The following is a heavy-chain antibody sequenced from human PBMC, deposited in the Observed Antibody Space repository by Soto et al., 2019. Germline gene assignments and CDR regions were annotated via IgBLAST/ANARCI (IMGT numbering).Heavy chain of an antibody. V-gene: IGHV1-18*01. D-gene: IGHD2-15*01. Sequence: QVQLVQSAAEVKKPGASVKVSCKASGYTFTSYGISWVRQAPGQGLEWMGWISAYNGNTNYAQKLQARVTMTTDTSTSTAFMELRSLRSDETSVYYCARYCSGGSCYYNWFDAWGQGTLVTVSS. CDR1: GYTFTSYG. CDR2: ISAYNGNT. J-gene: IGHJ5*02. CDR3: ARYCSGGSCYYNWFDA.